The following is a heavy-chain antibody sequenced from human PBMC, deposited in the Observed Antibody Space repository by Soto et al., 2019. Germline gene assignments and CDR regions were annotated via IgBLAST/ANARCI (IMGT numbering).Heavy chain of an antibody. J-gene: IGHJ4*02. CDR3: ARALGVSALSFFYFDN. CDR1: GVAVNSGSHY. V-gene: IGHV4-61*01. D-gene: IGHD2-8*01. Sequence: PSETLSLTCSVSGVAVNSGSHYWTWFRQPPGKTLEWIGHISYSGKTDLNPSLRSRVTLSRDTSKNQFSLRLTSVTAADTAVYYCARALGVSALSFFYFDNWVQGTLVTVSS. CDR2: ISYSGKT.